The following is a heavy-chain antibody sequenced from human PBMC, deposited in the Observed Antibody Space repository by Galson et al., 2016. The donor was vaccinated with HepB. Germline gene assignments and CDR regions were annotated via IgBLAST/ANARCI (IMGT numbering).Heavy chain of an antibody. V-gene: IGHV4-4*02. CDR2: SYFSGDT. CDR1: GRSLSDGGG. J-gene: IGHJ4*02. D-gene: IGHD6-19*01. Sequence: SETLSLTCAVSGRSLSDGGGWSWVRQTPVKGLEWIGESYFSGDTRYNPSLESRVTISLDRSRNQFSLNLKSVTAADTAVYYCTISSGWYQIDFWGQGILVTVSS. CDR3: TISSGWYQIDF.